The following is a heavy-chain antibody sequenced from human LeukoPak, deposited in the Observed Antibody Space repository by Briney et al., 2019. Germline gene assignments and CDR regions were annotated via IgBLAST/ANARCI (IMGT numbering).Heavy chain of an antibody. D-gene: IGHD3-22*01. CDR1: GFTFSSYG. Sequence: GRSLRVSCAASGFTFSSYGMHWVRQAPGKGLEWVAVISYDGSTKYYADSVKGRFSISRDNSKNTLYLQRNSLRAEDTAVYYCAKDYYDSSGFVDYWGQGTLVTVTS. CDR2: ISYDGSTK. CDR3: AKDYYDSSGFVDY. J-gene: IGHJ4*02. V-gene: IGHV3-30*18.